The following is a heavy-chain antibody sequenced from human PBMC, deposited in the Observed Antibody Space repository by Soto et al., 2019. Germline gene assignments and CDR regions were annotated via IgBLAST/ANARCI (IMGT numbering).Heavy chain of an antibody. CDR1: GFTFSSYA. Sequence: QVQLVESGGGVVQPGRSLRLSCAASGFTFSSYAMHWVRQAPGKGLEWVAVISYDGSYKYYADSVKGRFTISRDNSKNTLYLQMNSLRAEDTAVYYCARESVVATRTPTYDYWGQGTLVTVSS. V-gene: IGHV3-30-3*01. D-gene: IGHD5-12*01. J-gene: IGHJ4*02. CDR2: ISYDGSYK. CDR3: ARESVVATRTPTYDY.